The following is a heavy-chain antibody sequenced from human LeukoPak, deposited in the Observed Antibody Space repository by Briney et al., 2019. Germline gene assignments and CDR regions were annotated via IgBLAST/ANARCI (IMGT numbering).Heavy chain of an antibody. CDR3: ARAGYSSGWYGPKGFDY. D-gene: IGHD6-19*01. J-gene: IGHJ4*02. Sequence: SETLSLTCTVSGGSISNYYWSWIRQPPGKGLEWIGYIYYSGSTNYNPSLKSRVTISVDTSKNQFSLKLSSVTAADTAVYYCARAGYSSGWYGPKGFDYWGQGTLVTVSS. CDR2: IYYSGST. V-gene: IGHV4-59*01. CDR1: GGSISNYY.